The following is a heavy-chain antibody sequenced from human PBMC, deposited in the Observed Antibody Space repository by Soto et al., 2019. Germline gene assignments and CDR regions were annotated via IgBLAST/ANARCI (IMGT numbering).Heavy chain of an antibody. D-gene: IGHD5-12*01. Sequence: SETLSLTCTVSGGSISSYYWSWIRQPPGKGLEWIGYIYYSGNTNYNPSLKSRVTISVDTSKNQFSLKLSSVTAADTAVYYCWGAPPGYGGNEPVDSGGQGTLVTVPS. CDR2: IYYSGNT. J-gene: IGHJ5*01. V-gene: IGHV4-59*01. CDR3: WGAPPGYGGNEPVDS. CDR1: GGSISSYY.